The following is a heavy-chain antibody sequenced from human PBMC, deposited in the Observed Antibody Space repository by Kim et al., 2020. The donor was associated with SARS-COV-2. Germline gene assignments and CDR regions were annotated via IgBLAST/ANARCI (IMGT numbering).Heavy chain of an antibody. Sequence: GGSLRLSCAASGFTFNGYGIHWVRQAPGKGLEWVSGISWNRGRIDYAESVKGRFTISRDNPKNSLYLQMNSVRPEDTAFYYCAQDLIYSWTTFQHYFDFWRRGTVVTVST. V-gene: IGHV3-9*01. CDR2: ISWNRGRI. J-gene: IGHJ4*02. CDR1: GFTFNGYG. D-gene: IGHD1-20*01. CDR3: AQDLIYSWTTFQHYFDF.